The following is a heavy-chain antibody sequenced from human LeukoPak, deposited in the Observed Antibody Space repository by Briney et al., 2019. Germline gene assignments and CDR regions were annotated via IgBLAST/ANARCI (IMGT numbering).Heavy chain of an antibody. CDR3: ARDLAGPPQEAFDI. CDR1: GFTFSSYW. Sequence: PGGSLRLSCAASGFTFSSYWMSWVRQAPGKGLECVANIRQDGSEKHYVDSVKGRFTISRDNVENSLYLQMNSLRAEGTAVYYCARDLAGPPQEAFDIWGQGTMVTVSS. CDR2: IRQDGSEK. V-gene: IGHV3-7*01. J-gene: IGHJ3*02.